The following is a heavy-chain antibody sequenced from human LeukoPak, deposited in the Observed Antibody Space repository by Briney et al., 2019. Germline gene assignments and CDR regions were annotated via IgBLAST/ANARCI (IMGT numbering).Heavy chain of an antibody. J-gene: IGHJ5*02. Sequence: GGSLRLSCAASGFTFSSYWMSWVRQAPGKGLEWVANIKQDGSEKYYVDSVKGRFTISRDNAKNSLYLQMNSLRAEDTAVYYCARGGRYYGSGSYDSFSWFDPWGQGTLVTVSS. CDR2: IKQDGSEK. CDR1: GFTFSSYW. V-gene: IGHV3-7*03. D-gene: IGHD3-10*01. CDR3: ARGGRYYGSGSYDSFSWFDP.